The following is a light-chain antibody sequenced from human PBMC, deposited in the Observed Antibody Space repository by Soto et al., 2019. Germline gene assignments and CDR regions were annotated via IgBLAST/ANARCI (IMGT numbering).Light chain of an antibody. V-gene: IGKV3D-20*02. Sequence: VLTQSPGTLSLSPGERATLSCRASQSVSINYLAWYQQKPGQAPRLIIYGPSRKATGIPDRFSGSGSGTDFTLTISSLEPEDFALYYCQQRADWPITFGPGTKVDIK. J-gene: IGKJ3*01. CDR3: QQRADWPIT. CDR2: GPS. CDR1: QSVSINY.